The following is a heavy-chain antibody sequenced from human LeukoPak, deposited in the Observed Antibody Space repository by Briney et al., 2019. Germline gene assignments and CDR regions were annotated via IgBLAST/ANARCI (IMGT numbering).Heavy chain of an antibody. V-gene: IGHV1-2*02. J-gene: IGHJ4*02. D-gene: IGHD2-21*01. CDR2: INPNSGGT. CDR1: GYTFIGYY. Sequence: ASVKVSCKASGYTFIGYYLHWVRQAPGQGLEWMGWINPNSGGTNYAQKFQGRVTMTRDTSISTAYMELSRLRSEDTAVYYCATAVTYSYYFDYWGQGTLVTVSS. CDR3: ATAVTYSYYFDY.